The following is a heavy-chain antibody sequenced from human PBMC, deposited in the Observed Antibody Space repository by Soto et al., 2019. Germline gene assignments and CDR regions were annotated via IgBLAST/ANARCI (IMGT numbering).Heavy chain of an antibody. V-gene: IGHV1-18*01. J-gene: IGHJ6*02. CDR2: ISAYNGNT. CDR3: ARIRWGPPHYYYGMDV. Sequence: ASVKVSCKASGYTFTSYGISWVRQAPGQGLEWMGWISAYNGNTNYAQKLQGRVTMTTDTSTSTAYMELRSLRSDDTAVYYCARIRWGPPHYYYGMDVWGQGTTVTVSS. D-gene: IGHD3-16*01. CDR1: GYTFTSYG.